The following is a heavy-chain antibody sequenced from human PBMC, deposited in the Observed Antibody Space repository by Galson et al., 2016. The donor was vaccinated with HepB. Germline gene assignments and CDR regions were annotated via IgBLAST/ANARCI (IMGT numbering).Heavy chain of an antibody. J-gene: IGHJ1*01. V-gene: IGHV3-9*01. CDR3: AKDVSPQYDSTGYFTRRYIQH. D-gene: IGHD3-22*01. Sequence: SLRLSCAASGLRFDDHAMHWVRQAPGKGLEWVVGISWNSGRIGYADSVKGRFTISRDNANNSLHLQMNTLRPEDTALYYCAKDVSPQYDSTGYFTRRYIQHWGQGTLVTVSS. CDR2: ISWNSGRI. CDR1: GLRFDDHA.